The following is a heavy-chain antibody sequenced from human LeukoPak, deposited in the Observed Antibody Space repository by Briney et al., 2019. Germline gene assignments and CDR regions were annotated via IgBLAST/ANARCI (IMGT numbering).Heavy chain of an antibody. J-gene: IGHJ4*02. CDR1: GFTFYTYG. D-gene: IGHD6-6*01. Sequence: GGSLRLSCAASGFTFYTYGMHWVRQAPGKGLEYVSGIGPDGGATYYANSVKGRFTISRDNSKYMLYLQMGSLTADDMAVYYCARGAQLTDYWGQGTLVTVSS. V-gene: IGHV3-64*01. CDR3: ARGAQLTDY. CDR2: IGPDGGAT.